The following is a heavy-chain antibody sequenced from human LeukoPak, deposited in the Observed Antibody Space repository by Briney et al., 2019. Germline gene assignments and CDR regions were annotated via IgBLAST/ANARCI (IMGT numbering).Heavy chain of an antibody. CDR1: GFTVSSNY. J-gene: IGHJ5*02. D-gene: IGHD3-22*01. Sequence: GGSLRLSCAASGFTVSSNYMSWVRQAPGKGLEWVSVIYSGGSTYYADSVKGRFTISRDNSKNTLYLQMNSLRAEDTAVYYCARSGYYFDNWFDPWGQGTLVTVSS. V-gene: IGHV3-53*01. CDR2: IYSGGST. CDR3: ARSGYYFDNWFDP.